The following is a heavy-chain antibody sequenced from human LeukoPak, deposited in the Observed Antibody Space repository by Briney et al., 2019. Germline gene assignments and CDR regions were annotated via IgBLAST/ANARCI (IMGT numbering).Heavy chain of an antibody. J-gene: IGHJ4*02. CDR1: GGSISSYY. CDR3: ARHAGSSTSWYDY. D-gene: IGHD6-13*01. Sequence: SETLSLICTVSGGSISSYYWSWIRQPPGKGLEWIGYIHNSGSSNYNPSLKSRVTTSVDTSKNQFSLKLSSVTAADTAVYYCARHAGSSTSWYDYWGQGTLVTVSS. V-gene: IGHV4-59*08. CDR2: IHNSGSS.